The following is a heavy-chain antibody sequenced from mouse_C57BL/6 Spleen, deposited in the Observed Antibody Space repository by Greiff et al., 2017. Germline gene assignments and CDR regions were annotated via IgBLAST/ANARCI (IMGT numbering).Heavy chain of an antibody. J-gene: IGHJ1*03. D-gene: IGHD2-2*01. CDR1: GYTFTSYW. Sequence: QVQLQQPGAELVKPGASVKLSCKASGYTFTSYWMHWVKQRPGQGLEWIGMIHPNSGSTNYNEKFKSKATLTVDKSSSTAYMQLSSLTSEDSAVYYCAKIYGNDGYFDVWGTGTTVTVSS. CDR2: IHPNSGST. CDR3: AKIYGNDGYFDV. V-gene: IGHV1-64*01.